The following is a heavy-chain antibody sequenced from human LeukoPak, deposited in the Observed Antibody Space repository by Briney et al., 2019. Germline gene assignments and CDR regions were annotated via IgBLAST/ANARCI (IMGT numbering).Heavy chain of an antibody. Sequence: PSETLSLTCTVSGGSISSYYWSWIRQPPGKGLEWIGYIYYSGSTNYNPSLKSRVTISVDTSKNQFSLKLSSVTAADTAVYYCARLHYDFWSGSAANWFDPWGQGTLVTVSS. CDR1: GGSISSYY. CDR3: ARLHYDFWSGSAANWFDP. V-gene: IGHV4-59*08. CDR2: IYYSGST. D-gene: IGHD3-3*01. J-gene: IGHJ5*02.